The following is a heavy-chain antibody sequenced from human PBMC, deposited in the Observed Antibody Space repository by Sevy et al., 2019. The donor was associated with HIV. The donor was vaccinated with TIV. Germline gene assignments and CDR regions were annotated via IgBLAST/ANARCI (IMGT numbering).Heavy chain of an antibody. V-gene: IGHV4-4*07. CDR2: DSTSGST. CDR3: ARDDLVVGGGSNWFDP. D-gene: IGHD3-10*01. Sequence: SETLSLTCTVSSASFSAYYWSWIRQPAGKGLEWIGRDSTSGSTNYNPSLKSGVTMSLDTSKNRFSLKLSSVTAADPAIYYCARDDLVVGGGSNWFDPWGQGALVTVSS. CDR1: SASFSAYY. J-gene: IGHJ5*02.